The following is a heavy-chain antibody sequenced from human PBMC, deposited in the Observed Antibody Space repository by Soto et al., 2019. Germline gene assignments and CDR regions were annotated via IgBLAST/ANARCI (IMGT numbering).Heavy chain of an antibody. J-gene: IGHJ6*03. CDR2: IKQDGSEK. D-gene: IGHD3-10*01. V-gene: IGHV3-7*01. CDR3: ARARAYYGSGSYSSYYYYYMEG. Sequence: GGSLRLSCAASGFTFSSYWMSWVRQAPGKGLEWVANIKQDGSEKYYVDSVKGRFTISRDNAKNSLYLQMNSLRAEDTAVYYCARARAYYGSGSYSSYYYYYMEGWGKGTTVSVSS. CDR1: GFTFSSYW.